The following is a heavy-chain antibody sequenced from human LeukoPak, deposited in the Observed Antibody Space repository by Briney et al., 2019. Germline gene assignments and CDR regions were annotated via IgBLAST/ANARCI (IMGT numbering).Heavy chain of an antibody. D-gene: IGHD3-22*01. V-gene: IGHV4-59*01. J-gene: IGHJ4*02. CDR2: IYYSGST. CDR3: ARNPFSGYYHAYFDY. Sequence: PSETLSLTCTVSGGSISSYYWSWIRQPPGKGLEWIGYIYYSGSTNYNPSLKSRVTISVDTSKNQFSLKLSSVTAADTAVYYCARNPFSGYYHAYFDYWGQGTLVTVSS. CDR1: GGSISSYY.